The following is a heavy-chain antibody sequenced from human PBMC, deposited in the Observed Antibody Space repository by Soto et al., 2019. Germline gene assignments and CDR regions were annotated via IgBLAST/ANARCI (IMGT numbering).Heavy chain of an antibody. CDR2: IYPGDSDT. CDR3: AGHSTAFQDGMDV. Sequence: PGESLKISCKGSGYSFTSYWIGWVRQMPGKGLEWMGIIYPGDSDTRYSPSFQGQVTISADKSISTAYLQWSSLKASDTAMYYCAGHSTAFQDGMDVWGQGTTVTVSS. D-gene: IGHD3-3*02. CDR1: GYSFTSYW. V-gene: IGHV5-51*01. J-gene: IGHJ6*02.